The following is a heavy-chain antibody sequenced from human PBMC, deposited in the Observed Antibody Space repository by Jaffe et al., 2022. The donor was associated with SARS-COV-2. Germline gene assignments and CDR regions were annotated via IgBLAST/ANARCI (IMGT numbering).Heavy chain of an antibody. J-gene: IGHJ3*02. CDR1: DFIFSTFA. CDR3: ARDFPVERNAFDI. CDR2: LSYDGNNE. Sequence: QVHLVESGGGVVRPGRSLRLSCTASDFIFSTFAIHWVRQAPGKGLEWVALLSYDGNNEYYADSVRGRFTVSRDNSKNTVNLQMNRLRVEDTAVYYCARDFPVERNAFDIWGQGTMVTVSS. V-gene: IGHV3-30-3*01. D-gene: IGHD1-1*01.